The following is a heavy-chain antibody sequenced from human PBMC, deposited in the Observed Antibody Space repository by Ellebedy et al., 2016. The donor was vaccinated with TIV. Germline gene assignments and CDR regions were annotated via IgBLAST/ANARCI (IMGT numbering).Heavy chain of an antibody. V-gene: IGHV3-21*01. Sequence: GESLKISCVVSGFSFSSYSMHWVRQAPGKGLEWVSSISSARNYIYYADSVKGRFTISRDNAKNSLYLQMNSLRAEDTAVYYCARDLLGGQLHWFDPWGQGTLVSVST. J-gene: IGHJ5*02. CDR2: ISSARNYI. CDR3: ARDLLGGQLHWFDP. CDR1: GFSFSSYS. D-gene: IGHD4-23*01.